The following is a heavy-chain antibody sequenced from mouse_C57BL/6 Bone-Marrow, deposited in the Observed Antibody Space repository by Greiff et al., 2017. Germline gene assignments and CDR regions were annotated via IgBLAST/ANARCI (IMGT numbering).Heavy chain of an antibody. D-gene: IGHD3-2*02. J-gene: IGHJ2*01. Sequence: DVMLVESGGGLVKPGGSLKLSCAASGFTFSSYAMSWVRQTPEKRLEWVATISDGSSYTYYPDNVKGRFTISRDNAKNNLYLQMSHLKSEDTAMYYCARERLRSPYWGQGTTLTVAS. CDR3: ARERLRSPY. CDR1: GFTFSSYA. CDR2: ISDGSSYT. V-gene: IGHV5-4*01.